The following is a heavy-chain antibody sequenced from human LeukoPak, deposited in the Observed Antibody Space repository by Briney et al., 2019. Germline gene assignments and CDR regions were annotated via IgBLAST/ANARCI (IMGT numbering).Heavy chain of an antibody. D-gene: IGHD2-15*01. CDR3: ARVVGPSGGPDY. V-gene: IGHV1-46*01. J-gene: IGHJ4*02. Sequence: ASVKVSCKASGYTFTGYYMHWVRQAPGQGLEWMGIINPSGGSTSYAQKFQGRVTMTRDMSTSTVYMELSSLRSEDTAVYYCARVVGPSGGPDYWGQGTLVTVSS. CDR2: INPSGGST. CDR1: GYTFTGYY.